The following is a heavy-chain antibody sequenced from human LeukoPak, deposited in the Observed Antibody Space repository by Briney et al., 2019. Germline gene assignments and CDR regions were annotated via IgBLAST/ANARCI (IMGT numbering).Heavy chain of an antibody. D-gene: IGHD2-21*01. V-gene: IGHV1-69*04. CDR3: ARDQYVARRFYYFDY. CDR2: IIPILGIA. Sequence: GSSVKVSCKASGGTFSSYAISWVRQAPGQGLEWMGRIIPILGIANYAQKFQGRVTITADKSTSTAYMELSSLRSEDTAVYYCARDQYVARRFYYFDYWGQGTLVTVSS. J-gene: IGHJ4*02. CDR1: GGTFSSYA.